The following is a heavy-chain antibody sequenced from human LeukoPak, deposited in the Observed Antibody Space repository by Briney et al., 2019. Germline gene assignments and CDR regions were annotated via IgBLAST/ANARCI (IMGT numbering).Heavy chain of an antibody. CDR2: IYTSGST. CDR1: GGSISSYY. D-gene: IGHD6-19*01. CDR3: ARDIYSSGWRPENWFDP. Sequence: PSGTLSLTCTVSGGSISSYYWSWIRQPAGKGLEWIGRIYTSGSTNYSPSLKSRVTMSVDTSKNQFSLKLSSVTAADTAVYYCARDIYSSGWRPENWFDPWGQGTLVTVSS. J-gene: IGHJ5*02. V-gene: IGHV4-4*07.